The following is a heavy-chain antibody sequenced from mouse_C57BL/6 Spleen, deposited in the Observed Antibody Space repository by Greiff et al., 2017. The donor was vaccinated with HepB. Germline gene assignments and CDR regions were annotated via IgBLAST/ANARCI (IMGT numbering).Heavy chain of an antibody. Sequence: EVQLQQSGAELVRPGASVKLSCTASGFNIKDYYMHWVKQRPEQGLEWIGRIDPEDGDTEYAPKFQGKATMTADTSSNTAYLQLSSLTSEDTAVYYCTTPSCGTLFAYWGQGTLVTVSA. CDR2: IDPEDGDT. D-gene: IGHD1-1*01. CDR3: TTPSCGTLFAY. V-gene: IGHV14-1*01. J-gene: IGHJ3*01. CDR1: GFNIKDYY.